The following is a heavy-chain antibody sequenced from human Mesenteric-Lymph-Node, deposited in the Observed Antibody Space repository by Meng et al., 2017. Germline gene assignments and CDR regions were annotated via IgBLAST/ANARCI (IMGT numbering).Heavy chain of an antibody. D-gene: IGHD1-26*01. CDR2: INSFGSLTT. V-gene: IGHV3-48*03. Sequence: GESLKISCTTSGFALSDHEMNWFRQAPGKGLEWISYINSFGSLTTFYADSVKGRFTISRDNSKNTLYLQMNSLRAEDTAVYYCAKDHGEGASFGATSMGYYFDYWGQGTLVTVSS. CDR3: AKDHGEGASFGATSMGYYFDY. CDR1: GFALSDHE. J-gene: IGHJ4*02.